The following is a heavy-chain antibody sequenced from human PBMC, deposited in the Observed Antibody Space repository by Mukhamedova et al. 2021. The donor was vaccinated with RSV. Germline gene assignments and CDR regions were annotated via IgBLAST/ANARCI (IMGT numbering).Heavy chain of an antibody. D-gene: IGHD5-18*01. J-gene: IGHJ4*02. CDR2: ISWNSGSI. CDR3: AKGGYSYFDY. V-gene: IGHV3-9*01. Sequence: GLEWVSGISWNSGSIGYADSVKGRFTISRDNAKNSLYLQMNNLRAEDTALYYCAKGGYSYFDYWGQGTLVTVSS.